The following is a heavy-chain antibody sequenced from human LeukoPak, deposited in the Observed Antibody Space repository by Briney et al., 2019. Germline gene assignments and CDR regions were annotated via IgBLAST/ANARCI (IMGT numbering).Heavy chain of an antibody. V-gene: IGHV3-33*01. CDR2: IWYDGSNK. Sequence: GGSLRLSCAASGFTFSSYGMHWVRQAPGKGLEWVAVIWYDGSNKYYADSVKGRFTISRDNSKNTPYLQMNSLRAEDTAVYYCAREGPNYDSSGYSTPFDYWGQGTLVTVSS. J-gene: IGHJ4*02. CDR3: AREGPNYDSSGYSTPFDY. D-gene: IGHD3-22*01. CDR1: GFTFSSYG.